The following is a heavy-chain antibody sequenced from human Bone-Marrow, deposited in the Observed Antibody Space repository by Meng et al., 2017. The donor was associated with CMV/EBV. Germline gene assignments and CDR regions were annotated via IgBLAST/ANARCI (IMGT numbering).Heavy chain of an antibody. J-gene: IGHJ6*02. CDR2: IRKKGYGGTT. CDR1: GFIFGDYL. CDR3: TRGGTSAMRDGMDV. D-gene: IGHD2-2*01. Sequence: GESLKISCTASGFIFGDYLMGWVRQAPGKGPEWAGVIRKKGYGGTTEYAASVKGRFTISRDDSKSIAYLQMNSPKIEDTAVYYCTRGGTSAMRDGMDVWGQGTTVTVSS. V-gene: IGHV3-49*04.